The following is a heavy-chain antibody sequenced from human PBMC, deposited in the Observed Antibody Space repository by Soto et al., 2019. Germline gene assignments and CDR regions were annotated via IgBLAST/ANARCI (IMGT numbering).Heavy chain of an antibody. D-gene: IGHD6-19*01. J-gene: IGHJ6*02. V-gene: IGHV1-18*04. CDR3: ARDHIAVAGTPVYYYGMDV. CDR2: ISAYNGNT. CDR1: GYTFTSYG. Sequence: QVQLVQSGAEVKKPGASVKVSCKASGYTFTSYGISWVRQAPVQGLEWMGWISAYNGNTNYAQKLQGRVTMTTDTSTSTAYMELRSLRSDDTAVYYCARDHIAVAGTPVYYYGMDVWGQGTTVTVSS.